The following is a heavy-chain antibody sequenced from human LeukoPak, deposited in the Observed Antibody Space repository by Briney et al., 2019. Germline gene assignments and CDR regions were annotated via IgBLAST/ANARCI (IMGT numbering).Heavy chain of an antibody. CDR3: ARDLIPYYDFWSGCDI. CDR1: GFTFSSYS. V-gene: IGHV3-48*01. J-gene: IGHJ3*02. Sequence: GGSLRLSCAASGFTFSSYSMNWVRQAPGKGLEWVSYISSSSSTIYYADSVKGRFAISRDNAKNSLYLQMNSLRAEDTAVYYCARDLIPYYDFWSGCDIWGQGTMVTVSS. CDR2: ISSSSSTI. D-gene: IGHD3-3*01.